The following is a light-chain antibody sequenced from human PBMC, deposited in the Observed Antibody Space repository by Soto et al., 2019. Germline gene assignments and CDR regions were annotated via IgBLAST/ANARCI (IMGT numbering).Light chain of an antibody. Sequence: DIQMTQSPSSLSASVGDRVTVTCRASQSITTYLNWYQQKPGKAPKLLIYAASSLQSGVPSRFSGSGSGTDFTLTITSLPPEDFATYICQQSYGTPWTFGQGTKVEIK. CDR3: QQSYGTPWT. CDR2: AAS. CDR1: QSITTY. J-gene: IGKJ1*01. V-gene: IGKV1-39*01.